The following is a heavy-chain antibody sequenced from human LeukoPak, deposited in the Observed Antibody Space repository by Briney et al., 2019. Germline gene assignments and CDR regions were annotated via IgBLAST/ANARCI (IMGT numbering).Heavy chain of an antibody. J-gene: IGHJ4*02. CDR1: GGSLSSYY. V-gene: IGHV4-59*08. D-gene: IGHD5-24*01. Sequence: SETLSLTCTVSGGSLSSYYWSWIRQPPGKGLEWIGYIYYSGSTNYNPSLKSRVTISVDTSKNQFSLKLSSVTAADTAVYYCARHRDGYNELDYWGQGTLVTVSS. CDR3: ARHRDGYNELDY. CDR2: IYYSGST.